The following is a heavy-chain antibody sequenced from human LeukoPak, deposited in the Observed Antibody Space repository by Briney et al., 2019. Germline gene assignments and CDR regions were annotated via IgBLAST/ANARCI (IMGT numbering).Heavy chain of an antibody. CDR1: GGSFSGYY. CDR2: INHSGST. V-gene: IGHV4-34*01. J-gene: IGHJ6*02. CDR3: ASDEPQLRGYYYGYRQDSYYGMDV. Sequence: RPSETLSLTCAVYGGSFSGYYWSWIRQPPGKGLEWIGEINHSGSTNYNPSLKSRVTISVDTSKNQFSLRLTSVTAADTAVYYCASDEPQLRGYYYGYRQDSYYGMDVWGQGTTVTVSS. D-gene: IGHD5-18*01.